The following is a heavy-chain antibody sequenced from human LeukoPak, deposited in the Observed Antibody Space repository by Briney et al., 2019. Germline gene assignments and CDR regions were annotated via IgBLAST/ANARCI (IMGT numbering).Heavy chain of an antibody. Sequence: GGSLRLSCAASGFTFNNYAMSWVRQAPGKGLEWVSAISGNYGSTYYADSVKGRFTISRDNSKNTLYLQMNSLRAEDTAVYYCAKDLHYDSSLGYWGQGTLVTVSS. J-gene: IGHJ4*02. D-gene: IGHD3-22*01. CDR2: ISGNYGST. CDR3: AKDLHYDSSLGY. V-gene: IGHV3-23*01. CDR1: GFTFNNYA.